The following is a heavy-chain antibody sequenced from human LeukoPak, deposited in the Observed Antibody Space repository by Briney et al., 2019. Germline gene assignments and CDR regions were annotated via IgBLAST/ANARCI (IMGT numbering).Heavy chain of an antibody. V-gene: IGHV3-23*01. D-gene: IGHD6-13*01. CDR2: ISGSGGST. CDR3: AKMRIAAAGFDY. Sequence: GGSLRLSCAASGFTFSSYAMSWVRQAPGKGLEWVSAISGSGGSTYYADSVKGRFTISRDNSKNALSLQMNSLRAEDTAVYYCAKMRIAAAGFDYWGQGTLVTVSS. J-gene: IGHJ4*02. CDR1: GFTFSSYA.